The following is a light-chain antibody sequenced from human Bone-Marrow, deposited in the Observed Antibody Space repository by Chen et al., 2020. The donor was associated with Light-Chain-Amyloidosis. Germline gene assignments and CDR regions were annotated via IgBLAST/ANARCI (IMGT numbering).Light chain of an antibody. CDR1: HTISNW. CDR2: MTS. Sequence: DIQLPQSPSTLSASLGDRVTIACRASHTISNWLAWYQQKPGKAPKLLIYMTSSLESGVPSRFSGSGSGTEFTLTISSLQPEDFATYYCQHYNDYSYTFGQGTKLEIK. CDR3: QHYNDYSYT. V-gene: IGKV1-5*03. J-gene: IGKJ2*01.